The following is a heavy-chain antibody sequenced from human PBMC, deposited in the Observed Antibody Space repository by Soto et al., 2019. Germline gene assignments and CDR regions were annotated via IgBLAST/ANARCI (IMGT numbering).Heavy chain of an antibody. CDR1: GGTFSSYT. Sequence: QVPLVQSGAEVKKPGSSVKVSCKASGGTFSSYTISWVRQAPGQGLEWMGRIIPILGIANYAQKFQGRVTITADKSTSTAYMELSSLRSEDTAVYYCARSGWAAAGTYYYYYMDVWGKGTTVTVSS. CDR3: ARSGWAAAGTYYYYYMDV. D-gene: IGHD6-13*01. CDR2: IIPILGIA. J-gene: IGHJ6*03. V-gene: IGHV1-69*02.